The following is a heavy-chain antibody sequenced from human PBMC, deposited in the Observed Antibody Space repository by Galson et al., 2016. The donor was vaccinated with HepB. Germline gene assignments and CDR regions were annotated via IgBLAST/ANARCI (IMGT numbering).Heavy chain of an antibody. V-gene: IGHV4-39*01. CDR3: AGGGYSSSWYLFDAFDI. Sequence: ETLSLTCTVSGGSISSYYWGWIRQPAGKGLEWIGSIYYSGSTYYNPSLRSRITISVDTSKNQFSLNLTSVTAADTAVYYCAGGGYSSSWYLFDAFDIWGQGTMVTVSS. D-gene: IGHD6-13*01. J-gene: IGHJ3*02. CDR2: IYYSGST. CDR1: GGSISSYY.